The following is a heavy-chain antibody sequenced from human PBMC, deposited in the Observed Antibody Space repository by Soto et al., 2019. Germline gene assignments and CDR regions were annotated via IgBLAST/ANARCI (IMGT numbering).Heavy chain of an antibody. CDR1: GGSISSYY. CDR2: IYYSGSF. V-gene: IGHV4-59*08. D-gene: IGHD2-2*02. J-gene: IGHJ4*02. Sequence: SETLSLTCTVSGGSISSYYWSWIRQPPGKGLEWIGYIYYSGSFNYNPSLKSRVTISVQKSKNQLSLNLNSVTAADTAVYYCARLICSSTSCYNFDYWGQGTLVTVPQ. CDR3: ARLICSSTSCYNFDY.